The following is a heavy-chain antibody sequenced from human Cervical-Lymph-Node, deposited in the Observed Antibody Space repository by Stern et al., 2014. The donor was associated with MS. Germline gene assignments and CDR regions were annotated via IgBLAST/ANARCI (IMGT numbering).Heavy chain of an antibody. CDR1: GYIFTGYY. CDR3: ARDQRGITIFGVVTDYYYLGMDV. J-gene: IGHJ6*02. CDR2: INPNTGGT. D-gene: IGHD3-3*01. V-gene: IGHV1-2*02. Sequence: VQLVEAGAEVKKPGASVKVCCKTSGYIFTGYYIHWVRQAPGQGLEWMAWINPNTGGTKYAQKFQGRVTMSRDTSISTACVELSSLTSDDTAVYYCARDQRGITIFGVVTDYYYLGMDVWGQGTTVTVSS.